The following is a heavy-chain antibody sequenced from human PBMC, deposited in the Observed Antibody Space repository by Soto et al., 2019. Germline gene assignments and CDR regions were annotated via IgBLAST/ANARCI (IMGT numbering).Heavy chain of an antibody. D-gene: IGHD3-9*01. CDR2: ISSTSSAR. CDR1: GFTFSVHS. V-gene: IGHV3-48*02. CDR3: ARDSDIYYGMDV. Sequence: GSLRLSCAASGFTFSVHSMNWARRAPGKGLEWVSYISSTSSARYYADSVRGRFTISRDNVKYSLYLQMNSLTDEDTAVYYCARDSDIYYGMDVWGQGTTVTVSS. J-gene: IGHJ6*02.